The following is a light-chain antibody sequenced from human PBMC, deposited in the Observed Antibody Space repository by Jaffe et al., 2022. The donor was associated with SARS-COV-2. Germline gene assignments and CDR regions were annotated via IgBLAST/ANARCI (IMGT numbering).Light chain of an antibody. Sequence: EIVMTQSPATLSVSPGERATLSCRASQGVNSNLAWYQQKPGQAPRLLIYGASTRATGIPAWFSGSGSGTEFTLTISSLQSEDFAVYYCQQYNNWRYTFGQGTKLEIK. V-gene: IGKV3-15*01. CDR2: GAS. J-gene: IGKJ2*01. CDR1: QGVNSN. CDR3: QQYNNWRYT.